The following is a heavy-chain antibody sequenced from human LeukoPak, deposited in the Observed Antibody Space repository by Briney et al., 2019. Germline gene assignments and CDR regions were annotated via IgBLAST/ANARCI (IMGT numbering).Heavy chain of an antibody. CDR1: GFDLNTYE. CDR3: ARGDPHADL. J-gene: IGHJ5*02. CDR2: ITISGHTK. V-gene: IGHV3-48*03. Sequence: TGGPLRLSCAASGFDLNTYEMNWVRRAPGKGLEWIADITISGHTKNYAASVKGRFTISRDNAGTSLYLQMNSLRVEDTGVYYCARGDPHADLWGQGTLVTVSS.